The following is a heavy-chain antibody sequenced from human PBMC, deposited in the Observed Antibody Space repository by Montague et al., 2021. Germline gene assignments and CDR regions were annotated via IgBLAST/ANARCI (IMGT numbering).Heavy chain of an antibody. D-gene: IGHD7-27*01. J-gene: IGHJ4*01. CDR1: GGSVTGYD. CDR3: GRDYWGSIDY. CDR2: MRSSGSP. V-gene: IGHV4-59*02. Sequence: SETLFLTCSVSGGSVTGYDWSWIRQPPGKGLEWIGYMRSSGSPNYNPSFKSRLAISIDRSRNQFSLELSFVTAADTAIYFCGRDYWGSIDYWGHGILVTVSS.